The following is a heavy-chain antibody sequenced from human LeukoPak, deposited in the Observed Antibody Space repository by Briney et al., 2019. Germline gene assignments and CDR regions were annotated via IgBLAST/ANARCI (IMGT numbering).Heavy chain of an antibody. CDR3: AREEPMAIDY. V-gene: IGHV4-34*01. Sequence: SETLSLTCAVYGGSFSGYYWSWIRQPPGKGLEWIGEINHSGSTNYNPSLKSRVTISVDTSKNQFSLKLSSVTAADTAVYYCAREEPMAIDYWGQGTLVTVSS. CDR1: GGSFSGYY. CDR2: INHSGST. J-gene: IGHJ4*02. D-gene: IGHD5-24*01.